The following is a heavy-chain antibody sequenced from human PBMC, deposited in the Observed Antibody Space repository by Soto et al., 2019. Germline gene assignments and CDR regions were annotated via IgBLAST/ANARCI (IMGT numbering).Heavy chain of an antibody. J-gene: IGHJ4*02. CDR1: GGSFSGYY. V-gene: IGHV4-34*01. Sequence: QVQLQQWGAGLLKPSETLSLTCAVYGGSFSGYYWSWIRQPPGKGLEWMGEINHSGSTNYNPSLKSRVTISVDTSKNQFSLKLSSVTGADTAVYYCAGVGGPVRYSLFDYWGQGTLVTVSS. CDR2: INHSGST. D-gene: IGHD5-18*01. CDR3: AGVGGPVRYSLFDY.